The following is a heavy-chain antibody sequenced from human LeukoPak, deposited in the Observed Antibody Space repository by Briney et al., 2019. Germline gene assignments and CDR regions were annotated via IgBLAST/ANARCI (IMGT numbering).Heavy chain of an antibody. CDR3: ARNGLPAAEDPDYYYYYMDV. CDR1: GGSISSGGYY. CDR2: IYYSGST. Sequence: SQTLSLTCNVSGGSISSGGYYWSWIRQHPGKGLEWIGYIYYSGSTYYNPSLKSRVTISVDTSKNQFSLKLSSVTAADTAVYYCARNGLPAAEDPDYYYYYMDVRGKGTTVTVSS. V-gene: IGHV4-31*03. D-gene: IGHD2-2*01. J-gene: IGHJ6*03.